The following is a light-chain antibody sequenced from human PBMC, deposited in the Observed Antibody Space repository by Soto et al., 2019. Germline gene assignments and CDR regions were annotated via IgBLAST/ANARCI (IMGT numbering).Light chain of an antibody. CDR2: GAS. Sequence: DIVLTQSPGTLSLSPGERATLSCRTIHSVSSIYLAWYQQKPGQAPRPVIYGASSRATGIPDRFSGSGSGTDFTLTISILEPEDFAVYFCQHYGSSSWTFGQGTKVELK. J-gene: IGKJ1*01. CDR3: QHYGSSSWT. CDR1: HSVSSIY. V-gene: IGKV3-20*01.